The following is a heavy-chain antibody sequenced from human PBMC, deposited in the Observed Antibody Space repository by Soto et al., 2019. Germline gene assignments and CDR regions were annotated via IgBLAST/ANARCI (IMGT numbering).Heavy chain of an antibody. CDR2: IYHSGST. J-gene: IGHJ5*02. D-gene: IGHD6-6*01. Sequence: SETLSLTCTVSGYSISSGYYWGWIRQPPGKGLEWIGSIYHSGSTYYNPSLKSRVTISVDTSKNQFSLKLSSVTAADTAVYYCARASRQDSSSSDWFDPWGQGTLVTVSS. CDR1: GYSISSGYY. V-gene: IGHV4-38-2*02. CDR3: ARASRQDSSSSDWFDP.